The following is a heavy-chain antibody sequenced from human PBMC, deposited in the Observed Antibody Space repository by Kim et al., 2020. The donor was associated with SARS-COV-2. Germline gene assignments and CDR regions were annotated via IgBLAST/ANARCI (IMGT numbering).Heavy chain of an antibody. CDR2: SEN. J-gene: IGHJ4*02. V-gene: IGHV3-7*03. Sequence: SENYHVDSVKGRFTISRDNAKKSMYLQMNSLRAEDTAMYYCVRGGLFYFDNWGQGTLVTVSS. CDR3: VRGGLFYFDN.